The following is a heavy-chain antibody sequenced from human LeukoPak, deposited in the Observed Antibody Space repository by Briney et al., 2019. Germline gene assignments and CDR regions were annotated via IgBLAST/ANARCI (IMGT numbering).Heavy chain of an antibody. V-gene: IGHV3-43*02. CDR2: ISGDGGST. J-gene: IGHJ4*02. CDR1: GFTFDDYA. CDR3: AKEDSYGFGY. Sequence: GGSLRLSCAASGFTFDDYAMHWVRQAPGKGLEWVSLISGDGGSTYYADSVKGRFTISRDNSKNSLYLQMNSLRTEDTALYYRAKEDSYGFGYWGQGTLVTVSS. D-gene: IGHD5-18*01.